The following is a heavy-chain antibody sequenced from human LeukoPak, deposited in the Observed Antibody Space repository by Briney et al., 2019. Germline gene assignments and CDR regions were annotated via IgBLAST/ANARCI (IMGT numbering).Heavy chain of an antibody. D-gene: IGHD1-26*01. V-gene: IGHV3-30*03. CDR2: ISYDGSDK. CDR1: GFTFSSYS. CDR3: GSGTYLYYFDH. J-gene: IGHJ4*02. Sequence: GRSLRLSCAASGFTFSSYSMHWVRQAPGKGLEWVAVISYDGSDKYYADSVKGRFTISRDNSKNTLFLQMNSLRAEDTAVYYCGSGTYLYYFDHWGQGTLVTVSS.